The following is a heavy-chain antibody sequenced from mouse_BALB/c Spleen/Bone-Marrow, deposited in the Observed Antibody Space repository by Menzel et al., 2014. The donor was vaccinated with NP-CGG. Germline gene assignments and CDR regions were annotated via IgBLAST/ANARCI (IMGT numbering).Heavy chain of an antibody. Sequence: VQLQQSGAEPARPGASVKMSCRASGYTFTTYTVHWVKQRPGQGLEWIGYINPSSDYTNYNQKFKDKATLTADKSSSTAYMQLSSLTSENSAVYYCARRGVYDYPWFVYWGQGTLVTVSA. CDR2: INPSSDYT. CDR3: ARRGVYDYPWFVY. V-gene: IGHV1-4*01. J-gene: IGHJ3*01. CDR1: GYTFTTYT. D-gene: IGHD2-4*01.